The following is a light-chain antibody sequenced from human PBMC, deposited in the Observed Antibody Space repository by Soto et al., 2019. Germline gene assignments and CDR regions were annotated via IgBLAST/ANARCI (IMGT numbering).Light chain of an antibody. CDR1: QGIGDR. J-gene: IGKJ1*01. CDR3: LQVSNFPRT. V-gene: IGKV1-12*01. Sequence: EIHVTQSPSSESRSVGNRVTITCXASQGIGDRLAWYQHKPGKAPQLLIQTASTLVSGVPSRFSGSGSGTDFLLTIDSLQPEDFATYYCLQVSNFPRTFGQGTKVDIK. CDR2: TAS.